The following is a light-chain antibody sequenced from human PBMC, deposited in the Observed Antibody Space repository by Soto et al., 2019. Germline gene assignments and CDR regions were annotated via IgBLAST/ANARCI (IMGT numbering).Light chain of an antibody. CDR3: QHYNNRPLT. Sequence: EIVMTQSPATLSVSPGERATLSCRASQSVRSDLAWYQHKPGQAPRLLNYGASTRATGIPVRFSGSGSATEFTLTISSLQSEDFAVYYCQHYNNRPLTFGGGTKVDIK. J-gene: IGKJ4*01. V-gene: IGKV3-15*01. CDR2: GAS. CDR1: QSVRSD.